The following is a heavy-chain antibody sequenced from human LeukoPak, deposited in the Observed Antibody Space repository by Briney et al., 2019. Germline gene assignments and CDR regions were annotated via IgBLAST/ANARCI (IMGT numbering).Heavy chain of an antibody. J-gene: IGHJ4*02. CDR1: GFTFSSYG. CDR2: IRYDGSNK. V-gene: IGHV3-30*02. CDR3: AKNYYDSSGYYYFDY. D-gene: IGHD3-22*01. Sequence: GGSLRLSCAASGFTFSSYGMHWVRQAPGKGLEWVAFIRYDGSNKYYADSVKGRFTISRDNSKNTLYLQMNSLRAEDTAVYYCAKNYYDSSGYYYFDYWGQGTLVTVSS.